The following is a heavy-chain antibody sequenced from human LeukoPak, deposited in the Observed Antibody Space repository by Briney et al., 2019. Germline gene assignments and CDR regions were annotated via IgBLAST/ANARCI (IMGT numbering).Heavy chain of an antibody. Sequence: SVNVSCKASGYTFIAYYMFWVRQAPGQGLEWMGWINPNSGATGHAQKFQGRVTMTRDTSISTSYMEVTGLRSDDTAVYFCARDGYCRGSSCPFQHWGQGTMVTVSS. J-gene: IGHJ1*01. V-gene: IGHV1-2*02. CDR3: ARDGYCRGSSCPFQH. D-gene: IGHD2-2*03. CDR1: GYTFIAYY. CDR2: INPNSGAT.